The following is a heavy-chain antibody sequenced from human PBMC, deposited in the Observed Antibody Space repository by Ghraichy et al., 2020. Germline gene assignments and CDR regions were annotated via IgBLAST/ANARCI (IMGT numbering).Heavy chain of an antibody. CDR1: GGSFSGYY. Sequence: SQTLSLTCAVYGGSFSGYYWSWIRQPTGKGLEWIGEINHSGSTNYNPSLKSRVTISVDTSKNQFSLKLSSVTAADTAVYYCARDPLVVPAATLGGFDYWGQGNLVTVS. J-gene: IGHJ4*02. V-gene: IGHV4-34*01. D-gene: IGHD2-2*01. CDR2: INHSGST. CDR3: ARDPLVVPAATLGGFDY.